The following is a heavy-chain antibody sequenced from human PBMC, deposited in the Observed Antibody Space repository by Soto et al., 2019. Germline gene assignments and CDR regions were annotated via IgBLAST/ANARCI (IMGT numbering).Heavy chain of an antibody. Sequence: SETLSLTCTVSGGSISSGGYYWSWIRQHPGKGLEWIGYIYYSGSTYYNPSLKSRVTISVDTSKNQFSLKLSSVTAADTAVYYCARVYNWTWFDPWGQGTLVTVSS. CDR3: ARVYNWTWFDP. CDR2: IYYSGST. D-gene: IGHD1-20*01. CDR1: GGSISSGGYY. J-gene: IGHJ5*02. V-gene: IGHV4-31*03.